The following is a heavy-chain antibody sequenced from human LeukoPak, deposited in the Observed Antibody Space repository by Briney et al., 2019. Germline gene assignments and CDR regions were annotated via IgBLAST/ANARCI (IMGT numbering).Heavy chain of an antibody. D-gene: IGHD6-19*01. J-gene: IGHJ4*02. CDR2: IYTSGST. Sequence: TSETLSLTCTVSGGSISSYYWSWIRQPAGKGLEWIGRIYTSGSTNYNPSLKSRVTMSVDTSKNQFSLKLSSVTAADTAVYYCARDRVCDSSGWYSDYWGQGTLVTVSS. CDR1: GGSISSYY. CDR3: ARDRVCDSSGWYSDY. V-gene: IGHV4-4*07.